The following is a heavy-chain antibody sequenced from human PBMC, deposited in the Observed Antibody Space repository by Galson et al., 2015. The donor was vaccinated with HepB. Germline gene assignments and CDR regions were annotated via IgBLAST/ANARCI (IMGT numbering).Heavy chain of an antibody. CDR3: TTYPTIMGVTAIQY. J-gene: IGHJ4*02. CDR1: GFTFSSAW. CDR2: IKRKTDGGTT. Sequence: SLRLSCAASGFTFSSAWMSWVRQAPGKGLEWVGRIKRKTDGGTTDYAAPVKGRFSISRDDSKNTLYLQMNSLKTEDTAVYFCTTYPTIMGVTAIQYWGQGTLVTVSS. V-gene: IGHV3-15*01. D-gene: IGHD2-21*02.